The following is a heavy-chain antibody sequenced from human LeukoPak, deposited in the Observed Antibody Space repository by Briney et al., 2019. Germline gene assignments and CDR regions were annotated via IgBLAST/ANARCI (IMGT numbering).Heavy chain of an antibody. Sequence: SQTLSLTCVISGDSVSSNTAAWNWIRQSPSRGLEWLGRTYYRSQWYNDYAVSVKSRITISPDTSKNQFSLQLNSVTPEDTAVYYCARDMVFYYYGLDVSGQGTTVTVSS. J-gene: IGHJ6*02. V-gene: IGHV6-1*01. CDR1: GDSVSSNTAA. CDR2: TYYRSQWYN. D-gene: IGHD3-10*01. CDR3: ARDMVFYYYGLDV.